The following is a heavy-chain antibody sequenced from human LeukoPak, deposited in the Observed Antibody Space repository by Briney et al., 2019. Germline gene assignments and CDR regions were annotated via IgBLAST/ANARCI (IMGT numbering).Heavy chain of an antibody. J-gene: IGHJ4*02. CDR2: ISSSGSTI. Sequence: GSLRLSCAASGFTFSDFYMSWIRQAPGKGLEWVSYISSSGSTIYYADSVKGRFTISRDNAKNSLYLQMNSLRAEDTAVYYCARDLYDSSGEYPLFGYWGQGTLVTVSS. V-gene: IGHV3-11*04. CDR3: ARDLYDSSGEYPLFGY. D-gene: IGHD3-22*01. CDR1: GFTFSDFY.